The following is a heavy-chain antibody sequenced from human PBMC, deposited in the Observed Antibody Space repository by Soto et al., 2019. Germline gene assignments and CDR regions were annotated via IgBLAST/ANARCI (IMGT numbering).Heavy chain of an antibody. CDR2: AFHTGGT. V-gene: IGHV4-4*02. CDR3: ARKEYGSGHFEF. D-gene: IGHD3-10*01. Sequence: SETLSLTCAVSGGSISSINWWNWVRQAPGKGLEWIGEAFHTGGTNYNPSLKSRLTMSIDKSKNSFSLSLSSVTVADTAVYYCARKEYGSGHFEFWGQGIQVTVSS. CDR1: GGSISSINW. J-gene: IGHJ4*02.